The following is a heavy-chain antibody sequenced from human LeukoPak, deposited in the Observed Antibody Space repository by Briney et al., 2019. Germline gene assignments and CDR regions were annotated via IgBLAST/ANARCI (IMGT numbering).Heavy chain of an antibody. CDR3: ARGYDYYFDY. D-gene: IGHD2-2*01. CDR1: GGTFSSYA. CDR2: IIPILGIA. Sequence: SVKVSCKASGGTFSSYAISWVRQAPGQGLEWMGRIIPILGIANYAQKFQGRVTITADKSTSTAYMGLSSLRSEDTAVYYCARGYDYYFDYWGQGTLVTVSS. V-gene: IGHV1-69*04. J-gene: IGHJ4*02.